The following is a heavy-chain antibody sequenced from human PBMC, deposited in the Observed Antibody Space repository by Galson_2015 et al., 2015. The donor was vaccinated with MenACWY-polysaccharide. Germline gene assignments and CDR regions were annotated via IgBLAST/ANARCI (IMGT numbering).Heavy chain of an antibody. CDR3: ARVALDSSGYLDC. J-gene: IGHJ4*02. CDR2: INTNTGNP. V-gene: IGHV7-4-1*02. D-gene: IGHD3-22*01. CDR1: GYTFTTYP. Sequence: SVKVSCKASGYTFTTYPMHWVRQAPGQGPEWLGWINTNTGNPTYAQGVPGRFVFSLDTSVTTAYLQISGLKAEDTAVYYCARVALDSSGYLDCWGQGTLVTVSS.